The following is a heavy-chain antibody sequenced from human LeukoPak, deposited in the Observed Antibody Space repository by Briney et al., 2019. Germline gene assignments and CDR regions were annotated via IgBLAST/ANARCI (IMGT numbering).Heavy chain of an antibody. Sequence: GGSLRLSCAASGFTFTNAWMSWVRQAPGKGLEWVSAISGSGGSTYYADSVKGRFTISRDNSKNTLYLQMNSLRAEDTAVYYCAKEGSSGWRSNWFDPWGQGTLVTVSS. CDR3: AKEGSSGWRSNWFDP. D-gene: IGHD6-19*01. CDR2: ISGSGGST. J-gene: IGHJ5*02. V-gene: IGHV3-23*01. CDR1: GFTFTNAW.